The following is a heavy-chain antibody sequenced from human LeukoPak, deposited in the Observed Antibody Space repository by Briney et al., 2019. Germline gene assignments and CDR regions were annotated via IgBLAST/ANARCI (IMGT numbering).Heavy chain of an antibody. CDR1: GYTCTNYD. V-gene: IGHV1-8*01. J-gene: IGHJ4*02. D-gene: IGHD6-13*01. CDR3: ARGLRREQQLLRAFDY. CDR2: MNPNSGNT. Sequence: ASVKVSCKASGYTCTNYDINWVRQATGQGLEWVGWMNPNSGNTGYAQKFQGRVAMTWNTSISTAYMDLSSLRSEDTALYYCARGLRREQQLLRAFDYWGQGTLVTVSS.